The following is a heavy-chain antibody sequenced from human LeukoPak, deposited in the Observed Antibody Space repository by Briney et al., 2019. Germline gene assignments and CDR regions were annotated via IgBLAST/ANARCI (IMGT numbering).Heavy chain of an antibody. Sequence: PSETLSLTCTVSGVSISSLYWSWIRQPPGRGLEWIGYIYDSGSTNYNPSLKSRVTISVDTSKNQFSLKLSSVTVADTAVYYCARDTYDILTGYYTGQDPWGQGTLVTVSS. D-gene: IGHD3-9*01. CDR1: GVSISSLY. CDR2: IYDSGST. J-gene: IGHJ5*02. CDR3: ARDTYDILTGYYTGQDP. V-gene: IGHV4-59*11.